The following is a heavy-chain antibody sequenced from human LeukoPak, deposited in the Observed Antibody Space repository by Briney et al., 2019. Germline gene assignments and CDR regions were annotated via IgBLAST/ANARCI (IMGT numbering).Heavy chain of an antibody. V-gene: IGHV3-7*01. Sequence: PGGSLRLSCAASGFTFSSYWMSWVRQAPGKGLEWVANIKQDGSEKYYVDSVKGRFTISGDNAKNSLYLQMNSLRAEDTAVYYCARCTHYYAGKHLDYWGQGTLVTVSS. J-gene: IGHJ4*02. CDR1: GFTFSSYW. D-gene: IGHD3-22*01. CDR2: IKQDGSEK. CDR3: ARCTHYYAGKHLDY.